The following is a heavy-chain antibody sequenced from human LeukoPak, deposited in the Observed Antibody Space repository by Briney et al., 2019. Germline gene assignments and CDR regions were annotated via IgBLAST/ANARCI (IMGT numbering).Heavy chain of an antibody. CDR2: IRSKTDGGTT. CDR3: ARKGHNYYDSSGYSYFDY. J-gene: IGHJ4*02. D-gene: IGHD3-22*01. V-gene: IGHV3-15*01. Sequence: GGSLRLSCAASGFTFRDAWMTWVRQAPGKGLEWVGRIRSKTDGGTTDYAVSVQGRFTISRDDSKNTLYLQMSSLKTEDTAVYYCARKGHNYYDSSGYSYFDYWGQGTLVTVSS. CDR1: GFTFRDAW.